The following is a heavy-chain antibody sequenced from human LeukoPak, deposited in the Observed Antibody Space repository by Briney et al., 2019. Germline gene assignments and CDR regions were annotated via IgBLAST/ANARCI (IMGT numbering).Heavy chain of an antibody. CDR3: ARGPDYDYVWGSSPPDY. D-gene: IGHD3-16*01. V-gene: IGHV4-39*01. CDR2: IYYSGST. J-gene: IGHJ4*02. CDR1: GGSISSSSYY. Sequence: SETLSLTCTVSGGSISSSSYYWGWIRQPPGKGLEWIGSIYYSGSTYYNPSLKSRVTISVDTSKSQFSLKLSSVTAADTAVYYCARGPDYDYVWGSSPPDYWGQGTLVTVSS.